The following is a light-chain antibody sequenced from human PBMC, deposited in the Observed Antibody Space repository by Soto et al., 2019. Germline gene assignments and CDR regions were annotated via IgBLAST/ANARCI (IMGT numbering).Light chain of an antibody. CDR3: QHYTDALWT. Sequence: EIVLTQSPDTLSLSPGEGATLSCRASQTARSSYLACYQQKPGQAPLLLTYGTSTSATGLPDRFSGSGSGTDFSLTISGLVPEDFAAYYCQHYTDALWTFGQGTKVEIK. CDR2: GTS. J-gene: IGKJ1*01. V-gene: IGKV3-20*01. CDR1: QTARSSY.